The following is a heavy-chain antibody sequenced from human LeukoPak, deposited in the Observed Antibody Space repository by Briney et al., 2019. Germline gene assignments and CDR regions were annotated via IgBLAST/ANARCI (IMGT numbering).Heavy chain of an antibody. CDR1: GFTFSRYD. CDR2: ISFYYSNI. CDR3: VREDVARGHNTFDL. D-gene: IGHD5-18*01. V-gene: IGHV3-48*03. J-gene: IGHJ3*01. Sequence: GRSLRLSCTASGFTFSRYDMNWVRQAAGKGLEWVSYISFYYSNIYYAHSVKGRFTISRDTAKSSLYLQMNSLRVDDTAVYYCVREDVARGHNTFDLWGHGKMGTVSS.